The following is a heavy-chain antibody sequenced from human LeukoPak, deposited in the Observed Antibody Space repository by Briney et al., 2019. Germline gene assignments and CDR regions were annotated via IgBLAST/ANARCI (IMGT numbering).Heavy chain of an antibody. CDR3: ARGSHGLGGFWDYYFDY. J-gene: IGHJ4*02. V-gene: IGHV6-1*01. Sequence: SQTLSLTCAISGDSVSSNNAVWAWIRQSPSTGLEWLGRTYYRSQWHSDYAVSVRSRININSDTSKNQFSLQLSSVAPEDTAVYYCARGSHGLGGFWDYYFDYWGRGTLVTVSS. D-gene: IGHD3-10*01. CDR1: GDSVSSNNAV. CDR2: TYYRSQWHS.